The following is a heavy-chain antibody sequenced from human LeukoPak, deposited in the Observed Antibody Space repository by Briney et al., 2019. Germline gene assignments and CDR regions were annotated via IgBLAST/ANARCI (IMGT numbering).Heavy chain of an antibody. CDR3: ARDLSERYSTDY. D-gene: IGHD1-26*01. Sequence: QPGGSLRLSCAVSGFTFSNYAIHWVRQAPGKGLEWVAFISYDGITKYYADSVKGRFTISRDNSQNTLDLQMNSLRAEDTAVYYSARDLSERYSTDYWGQGTLVTVSS. CDR1: GFTFSNYA. J-gene: IGHJ4*02. V-gene: IGHV3-30-3*01. CDR2: ISYDGITK.